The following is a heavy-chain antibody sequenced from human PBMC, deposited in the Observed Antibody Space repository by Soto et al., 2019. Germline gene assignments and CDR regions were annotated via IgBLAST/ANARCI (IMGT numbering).Heavy chain of an antibody. D-gene: IGHD3-16*01. V-gene: IGHV4-59*01. CDR3: ARGMITFGEPSRDLFDY. CDR1: GDSISSYN. CDR2: FRSSGGT. Sequence: PSETLSLTCTVSGDSISSYNLAWIRQPPGKGLEWIGYFRSSGGTSYNPSLKSRVAISADTSTKQFSLRLTSVTAADTAVYYCARGMITFGEPSRDLFDYWGQGTLVTVSS. J-gene: IGHJ4*02.